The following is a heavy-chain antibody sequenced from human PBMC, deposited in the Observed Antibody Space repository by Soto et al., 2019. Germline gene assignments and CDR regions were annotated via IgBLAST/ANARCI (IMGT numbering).Heavy chain of an antibody. D-gene: IGHD3-16*01. CDR2: LWYDGSRT. J-gene: IGHJ4*02. Sequence: QVQLVESGGGVVRPGRSLRLSCAASGFSFSTYGMHWVRQAPGKGLEWVTVLWYDGSRTYYADSVKGRFTISRDTSQNMLSLQMNSLRDEDTAVYYCARGRPAAVSTLPFLDSWGQGTLVTVSS. V-gene: IGHV3-33*01. CDR1: GFSFSTYG. CDR3: ARGRPAAVSTLPFLDS.